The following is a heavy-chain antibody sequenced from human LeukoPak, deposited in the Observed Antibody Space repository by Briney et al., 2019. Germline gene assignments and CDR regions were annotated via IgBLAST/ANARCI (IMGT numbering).Heavy chain of an antibody. CDR1: GFTFNNAW. D-gene: IGHD3-10*01. Sequence: GGSLRLSCAASGFTFNNAWMHWVRQAPGKGLEWVSYISSSSSAMYYADSMKGRFTISGDNAKNSLYLQMNNLRDEDTAVYYCARGSGNSFDYWGQGALVTVSS. J-gene: IGHJ4*02. V-gene: IGHV3-48*02. CDR2: ISSSSSAM. CDR3: ARGSGNSFDY.